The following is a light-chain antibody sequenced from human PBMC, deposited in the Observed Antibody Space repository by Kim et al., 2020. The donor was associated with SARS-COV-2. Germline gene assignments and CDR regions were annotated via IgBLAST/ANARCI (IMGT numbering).Light chain of an antibody. CDR2: AAS. J-gene: IGKJ2*01. CDR3: LQDLGYPQT. CDR1: QGIRND. V-gene: IGKV1-6*01. Sequence: AIQMTQSPSSLSASVGDRVTISCRASQGIRNDLGWYQQKPGKAPKLLIYAASSLQSGVPSRFSGSEYDTDFTHTISSLQPEDFATYYCLQDLGYPQTFGQGTKLEI.